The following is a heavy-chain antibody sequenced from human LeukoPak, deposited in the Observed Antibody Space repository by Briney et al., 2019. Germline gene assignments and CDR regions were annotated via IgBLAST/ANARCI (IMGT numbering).Heavy chain of an antibody. CDR1: GFTFSDHA. Sequence: QPGGSLRLSCAAFGFTFSDHAMDWVRQAPGEGLEWVARCRGKTNSYSTEYAASVNGRFTISRDDSKNSLYLQMNSLRAEDTALYYCAKDYYGSGTYYSDYWGRGALVTVSS. CDR3: AKDYYGSGTYYSDY. D-gene: IGHD3-10*01. CDR2: CRGKTNSYST. V-gene: IGHV3-72*01. J-gene: IGHJ4*02.